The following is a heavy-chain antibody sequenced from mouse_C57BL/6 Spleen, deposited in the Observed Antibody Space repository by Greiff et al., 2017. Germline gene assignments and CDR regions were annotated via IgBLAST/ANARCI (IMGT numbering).Heavy chain of an antibody. V-gene: IGHV10-1*01. CDR1: GFSFNTYA. CDR2: IRSKSNNYAT. CDR3: VRHSDDYDEFYYAMDY. J-gene: IGHJ4*01. D-gene: IGHD2-4*01. Sequence: EVKLVESGGGLVQPKGSLKLSCAASGFSFNTYAMNWVRQAPGKGLEWVARIRSKSNNYATYYADSVKDRFTISRDDSESMLYLQMNNLKTEDTAMYYCVRHSDDYDEFYYAMDYWGQGTSVTVSS.